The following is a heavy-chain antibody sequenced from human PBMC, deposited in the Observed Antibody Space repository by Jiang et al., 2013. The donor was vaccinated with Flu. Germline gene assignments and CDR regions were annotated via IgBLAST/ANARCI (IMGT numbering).Heavy chain of an antibody. CDR3: ARSSYGDYGNPIDY. CDR2: IYYSGST. V-gene: IGHV4-59*08. J-gene: IGHJ4*02. CDR1: GGSISSYY. Sequence: GPGLVKPSETLSLTCTVSGGSISSYYWSWIRQPPGKGLEWIGYIYYSGSTNYNPSLKSRVTISVDTSKNQFSLKLSSVTAADTAVYYCARSSYGDYGNPIDYWGQGTLVTVSS. D-gene: IGHD4-17*01.